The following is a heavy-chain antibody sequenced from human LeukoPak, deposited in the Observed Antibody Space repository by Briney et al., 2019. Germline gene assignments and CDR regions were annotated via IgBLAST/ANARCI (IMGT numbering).Heavy chain of an antibody. CDR2: ISGSGGST. D-gene: IGHD3-10*01. J-gene: IGHJ6*03. CDR3: AKVPHYYALYYYMDV. Sequence: GGSLRLSCAASGFTFGSYAMRWVRQAPGKGLEWVSGISGSGGSTYYADSVKGRFTISRDNSKNTLYLQMNSLRAEDTAVYYCAKVPHYYALYYYMDVWGKGTTVTVSS. CDR1: GFTFGSYA. V-gene: IGHV3-23*01.